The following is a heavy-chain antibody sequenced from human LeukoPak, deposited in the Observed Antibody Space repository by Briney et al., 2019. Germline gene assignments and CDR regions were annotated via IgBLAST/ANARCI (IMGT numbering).Heavy chain of an antibody. D-gene: IGHD6-19*01. J-gene: IGHJ6*02. Sequence: GRSLRLSCAASGFTFSSYGMHWVRQAPGKGLEWVAVISYDGSNKYYADSVKGRFTISRDNSKNTLYLQMNSLRAEDTAVYYCAKDRVAVAGIIVYGMDVWGQGTTVTVSS. CDR3: AKDRVAVAGIIVYGMDV. CDR1: GFTFSSYG. V-gene: IGHV3-30*18. CDR2: ISYDGSNK.